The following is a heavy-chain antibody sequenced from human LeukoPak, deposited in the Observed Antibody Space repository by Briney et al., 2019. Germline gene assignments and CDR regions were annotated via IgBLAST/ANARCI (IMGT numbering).Heavy chain of an antibody. D-gene: IGHD2-8*01. CDR1: GFTFSRYW. CDR2: IKQDGSEI. J-gene: IGHJ4*02. Sequence: GSLRLSCAASGFTFSRYWMTWVRQVPGKGLEWVANIKQDGSEIHYVDSVKGRFSISRDNAKNALYLQMNSLRAEDTAVYYCARGRTLVLTPAAIPYYFDCGGQGTLVTVSS. CDR3: ARGRTLVLTPAAIPYYFDC. V-gene: IGHV3-7*04.